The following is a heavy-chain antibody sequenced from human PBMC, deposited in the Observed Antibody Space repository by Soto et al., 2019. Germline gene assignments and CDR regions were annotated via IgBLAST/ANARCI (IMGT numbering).Heavy chain of an antibody. V-gene: IGHV4-4*07. CDR2: VYSSGTT. Sequence: KPPDTLSLTYTDSGGYINSYWWSWLRQPAGKGLEWIGRVYSSGTTDYNPSLNSRATMSVETSKNQFSLKLSSVAAADTAVYYCARDIGSYAYGEGYWGQGIQVTVSS. D-gene: IGHD3-10*01. CDR3: ARDIGSYAYGEGY. CDR1: GGYINSYW. J-gene: IGHJ4*02.